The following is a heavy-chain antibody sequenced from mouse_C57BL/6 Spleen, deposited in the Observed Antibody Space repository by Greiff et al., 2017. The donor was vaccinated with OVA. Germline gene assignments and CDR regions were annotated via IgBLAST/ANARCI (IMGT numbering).Heavy chain of an antibody. CDR1: GYTFTSYW. D-gene: IGHD1-1*01. CDR3: AVLTTVVAPGFAY. V-gene: IGHV1-59*01. CDR2: IDPSDSYT. J-gene: IGHJ3*01. Sequence: VQLQQPGAELVRPGTSVKLSCKASGYTFTSYWMHWVKQRPGQGLEWIGVIDPSDSYTNYNQKFKGKATLTVDTSSSTAYMQLSSLTSEDSAVYYCAVLTTVVAPGFAYWGQGTLVTVSA.